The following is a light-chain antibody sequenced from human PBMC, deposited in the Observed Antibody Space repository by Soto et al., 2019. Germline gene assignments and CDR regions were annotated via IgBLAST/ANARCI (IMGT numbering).Light chain of an antibody. CDR2: DSS. Sequence: EIVLTQSPATLSLSPGERATLSCRASQSVSSYLAWYQRKPGQAPRLLIYDSSNRATGIPARFSGSGSWTDFTLTISSREPEDVAVYYCQQRSQWPPVFGQGTKLEIK. CDR1: QSVSSY. CDR3: QQRSQWPPV. J-gene: IGKJ2*01. V-gene: IGKV3-11*01.